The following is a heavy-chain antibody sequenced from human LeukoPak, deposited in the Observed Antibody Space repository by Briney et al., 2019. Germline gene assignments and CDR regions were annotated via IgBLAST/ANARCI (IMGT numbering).Heavy chain of an antibody. D-gene: IGHD6-13*01. CDR3: ARTLYSSSWSSMYYFDY. Sequence: ASVKVSCKASGGTFSSYAISWVRQAPVQGLEWMGGIIPIFGTANYAQKFQGRVTITADESTSTAYMELSRLRSEDTAVYYCARTLYSSSWSSMYYFDYWGQGTLVTVSS. CDR2: IIPIFGTA. CDR1: GGTFSSYA. J-gene: IGHJ4*02. V-gene: IGHV1-69*13.